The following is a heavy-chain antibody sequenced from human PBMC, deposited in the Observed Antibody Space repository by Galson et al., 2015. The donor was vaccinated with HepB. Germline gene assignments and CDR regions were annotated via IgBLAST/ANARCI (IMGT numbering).Heavy chain of an antibody. Sequence: SLRLSCAASGFTFSSYSMNWVRQAPGKGLEWVSSISGSSSYIYYADSVKGRFTISRDNAKNSLYLQMNSLRAEDTAVYYCARGGSGWYRGYGMDVWGQGTTVTVPS. J-gene: IGHJ6*02. CDR3: ARGGSGWYRGYGMDV. CDR1: GFTFSSYS. CDR2: ISGSSSYI. V-gene: IGHV3-21*01. D-gene: IGHD6-19*01.